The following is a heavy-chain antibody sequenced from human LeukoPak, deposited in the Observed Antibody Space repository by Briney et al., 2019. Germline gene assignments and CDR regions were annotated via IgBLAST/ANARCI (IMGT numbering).Heavy chain of an antibody. CDR1: GYTFTSYD. V-gene: IGHV1-8*01. Sequence: ASVKVSCKASGYTFTSYDINWVRQATGQGLEWMGWMNPNSGNTGYAQKFQGRVTMTRNTSISTAYMELSSLRSEDTAVYYCAREGKVVGSGRDTVTTSYGGFDPWGQGTLVTVSS. J-gene: IGHJ5*02. D-gene: IGHD4-17*01. CDR3: AREGKVVGSGRDTVTTSYGGFDP. CDR2: MNPNSGNT.